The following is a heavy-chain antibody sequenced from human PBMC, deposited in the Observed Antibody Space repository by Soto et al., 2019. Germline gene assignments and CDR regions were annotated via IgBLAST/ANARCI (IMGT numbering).Heavy chain of an antibody. J-gene: IGHJ4*02. CDR1: GGSISSSSYY. CDR3: AKNWNWGSLVH. V-gene: IGHV4-39*01. Sequence: SETLSLTCTVSGGSISSSSYYWGLIRQPPGKGLEWIGSIYYSGSTYYNPSLKSRVTISVDTPKNQFSLKLSSVTAADTAVYYCAKNWNWGSLVHWGQGTLVTVSS. CDR2: IYYSGST. D-gene: IGHD7-27*01.